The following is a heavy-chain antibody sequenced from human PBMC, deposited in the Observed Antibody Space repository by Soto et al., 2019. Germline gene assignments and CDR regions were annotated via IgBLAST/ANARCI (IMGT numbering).Heavy chain of an antibody. Sequence: QVQLQESGPGLVKPSETLSLTCTVSGGSISSNYWSWIRQPPGKGLEWIGYIYYSGSTKYNPSLKSRVTISVDTSKNRFSLKLSSVTAADTAVYYCVNGGCSGGSCYPWISWFDPWGQGTLVTVSS. J-gene: IGHJ5*02. V-gene: IGHV4-59*08. CDR2: IYYSGST. D-gene: IGHD2-15*01. CDR1: GGSISSNY. CDR3: VNGGCSGGSCYPWISWFDP.